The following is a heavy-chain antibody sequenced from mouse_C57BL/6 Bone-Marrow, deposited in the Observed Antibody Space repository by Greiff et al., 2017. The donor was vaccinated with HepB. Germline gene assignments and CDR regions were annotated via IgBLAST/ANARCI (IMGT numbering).Heavy chain of an antibody. J-gene: IGHJ1*03. V-gene: IGHV1-55*01. D-gene: IGHD2-14*01. CDR2: IYPGSGST. CDR3: ARREERRTGDWYFDV. CDR1: GYTFTSYW. Sequence: QVQLQQPGAELVKPGASVKMSCKASGYTFTSYWITWVKQRPGQGLEWIGDIYPGSGSTNYNEKFKSKATLTVDTSSSTAYMQLSSLTSEDSAVYYCARREERRTGDWYFDVWGTGTTVTVSS.